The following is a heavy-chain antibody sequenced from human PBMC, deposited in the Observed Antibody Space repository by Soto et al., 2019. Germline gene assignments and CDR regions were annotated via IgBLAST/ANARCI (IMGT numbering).Heavy chain of an antibody. CDR2: IYYSGST. CDR3: ARLHVDKAMEFDY. V-gene: IGHV4-39*01. Sequence: SETLSLTCTVSGGSISSSSYYWCWILQPPGKGLEWIGSIYYSGSTYYNPSLKSRVTISVDTSKNQFSLKLSSVTAADTAVYYCARLHVDKAMEFDYWGQGTLVTVSS. CDR1: GGSISSSSYY. D-gene: IGHD5-18*01. J-gene: IGHJ4*02.